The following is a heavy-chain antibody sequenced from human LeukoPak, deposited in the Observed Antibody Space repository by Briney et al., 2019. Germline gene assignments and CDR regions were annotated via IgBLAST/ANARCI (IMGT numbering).Heavy chain of an antibody. CDR3: ARGAVTPALTWYFDL. D-gene: IGHD4-17*01. V-gene: IGHV4-61*02. Sequence: SETLSLTCTVSGGSISSGGYYWSWIRQPAGKGLEWIGRIYTSGSTNYNPSLKSRVTISVDTSKNQFSLKLSSVTAADTAVYYCARGAVTPALTWYFDLWGRGTLVTVSS. CDR1: GGSISSGGYY. J-gene: IGHJ2*01. CDR2: IYTSGST.